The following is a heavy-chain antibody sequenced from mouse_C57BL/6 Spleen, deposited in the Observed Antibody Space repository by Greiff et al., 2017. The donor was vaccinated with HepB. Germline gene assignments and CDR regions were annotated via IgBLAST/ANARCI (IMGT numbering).Heavy chain of an antibody. V-gene: IGHV1-82*01. D-gene: IGHD2-4*01. CDR3: ARGDDYEEVGFAY. CDR1: GYAFSSSW. Sequence: QVQLKESGPELVKPGASVKISCKASGYAFSSSWMNWVKQRPGKGLEWIGRIYPGDGDTNYNGKFKGKATLTADKSSSTAYMQLSSLTSEDSAVYFCARGDDYEEVGFAYWGQGTLVTVSA. CDR2: IYPGDGDT. J-gene: IGHJ3*01.